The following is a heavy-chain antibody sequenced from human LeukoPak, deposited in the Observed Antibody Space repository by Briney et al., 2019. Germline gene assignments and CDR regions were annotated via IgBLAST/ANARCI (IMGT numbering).Heavy chain of an antibody. V-gene: IGHV4-39*07. CDR2: IYYSGST. Sequence: PSETLSLTCTVSGGSISSSTYYWGWIRQPPGKGLEWIGSIYYSGSTYYNPSLKSRVTISVATSKNQFSLNLSSVTAADTAMYYCVRDGKNYYDSSGYNWFDPWGQGTLVTVSS. CDR3: VRDGKNYYDSSGYNWFDP. J-gene: IGHJ5*02. CDR1: GGSISSSTYY. D-gene: IGHD3-22*01.